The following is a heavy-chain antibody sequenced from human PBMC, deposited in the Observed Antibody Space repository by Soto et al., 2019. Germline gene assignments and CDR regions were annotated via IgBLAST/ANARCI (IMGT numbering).Heavy chain of an antibody. CDR2: IYGSGST. D-gene: IGHD2-8*01. J-gene: IGHJ3*02. Sequence: SETLSLTCTVSGGSMNIYFWSWIRQPAGKGLEWIGRIYGSGSTNYNPSLESRVTMSVDPSKNQFSLNLKSVTDADTAVYYCSRGTRLIDAFDIWGQGTVVTVSS. CDR1: GGSMNIYF. CDR3: SRGTRLIDAFDI. V-gene: IGHV4-4*07.